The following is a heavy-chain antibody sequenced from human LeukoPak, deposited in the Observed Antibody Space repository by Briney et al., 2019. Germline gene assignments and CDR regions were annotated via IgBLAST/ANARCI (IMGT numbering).Heavy chain of an antibody. CDR3: ARAARITMKNWFDP. Sequence: PSETLSLTCTVSGGSISSGSYYWSWLRQPAGKGLEWIGRIYTSGSTNYNPSLKSRVTISVDTSKNQFSLKLSSVTAADTAVYYCARAARITMKNWFDPWGQGTLVTVSS. V-gene: IGHV4-61*02. J-gene: IGHJ5*02. CDR2: IYTSGST. CDR1: GGSISSGSYY. D-gene: IGHD3-22*01.